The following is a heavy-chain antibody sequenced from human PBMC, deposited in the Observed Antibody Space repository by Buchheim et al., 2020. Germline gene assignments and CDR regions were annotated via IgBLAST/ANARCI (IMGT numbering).Heavy chain of an antibody. V-gene: IGHV3-30*18. CDR2: ISYDGSNK. CDR1: GFTFSSYG. J-gene: IGHJ5*02. D-gene: IGHD3-22*01. CDR3: AKDRVGVVWFDP. Sequence: QVQLVESGGGVVQPGRSLRLSCAASGFTFSSYGMHWVRQAPGKGLEWVAVISYDGSNKYYADSVKGRFTISRDNSKNTLYLQMNSLMAEDTAVYYCAKDRVGVVWFDPWGQGTL.